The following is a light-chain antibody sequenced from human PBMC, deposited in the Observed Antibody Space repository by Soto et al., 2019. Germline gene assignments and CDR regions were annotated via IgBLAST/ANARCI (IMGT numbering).Light chain of an antibody. CDR3: HEGYSSRLT. J-gene: IGKJ4*01. CDR2: AAS. V-gene: IGKV1-39*01. Sequence: DIQMTQSPSSLSASVGDRVTITCRASQSISSYLNGYQQKPGKAPKLLIYAASRLRSGVPSRFSGIGSGTDCTLTSSSLQPEDFAPYYCHEGYSSRLTFGGGTKVEI. CDR1: QSISSY.